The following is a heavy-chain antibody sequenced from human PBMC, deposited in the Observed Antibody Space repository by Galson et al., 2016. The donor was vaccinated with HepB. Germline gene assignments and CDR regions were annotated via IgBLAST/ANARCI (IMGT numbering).Heavy chain of an antibody. CDR2: INHSGST. V-gene: IGHV4-34*01. CDR3: AREDSSSVLFFDY. D-gene: IGHD6-6*01. Sequence: SETLSLTCAVYGGSFSGSYWSWIRQPPGKGLEWIGEINHSGSTNYTPSRKRRVTISVDTSKNQFSLKLNSVTAADTAVSYWAREDSSSVLFFDYWGQGTLVTVS. J-gene: IGHJ4*02. CDR1: GGSFSGSY.